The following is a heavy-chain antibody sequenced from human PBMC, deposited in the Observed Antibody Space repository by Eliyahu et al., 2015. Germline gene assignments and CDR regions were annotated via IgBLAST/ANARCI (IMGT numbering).Heavy chain of an antibody. CDR1: GSIFSSYS. V-gene: IGHV3-21*06. D-gene: IGHD4-11*01. J-gene: IGHJ4*02. CDR3: ARDDRQYPNDY. CDR2: ISSSSTYI. Sequence: EVQLVESGGGLVKPGGSLRLSCAASGSIFSSYSMNWVRQAPGKGLGWVSSISSSSTYIYYADSVKGRFTISRDNAKNSLYLQMNSLRAEDTAVYYCARDDRQYPNDYWGQGTLVTVSS.